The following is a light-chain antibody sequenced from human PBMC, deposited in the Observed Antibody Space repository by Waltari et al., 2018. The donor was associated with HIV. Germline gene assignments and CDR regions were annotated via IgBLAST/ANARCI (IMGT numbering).Light chain of an antibody. CDR1: RTVFYSSDNQNY. J-gene: IGKJ4*01. CDR2: WAS. CDR3: QQYYTVPPT. Sequence: DIVMTQSPDSLAVSLGERASINVTSSRTVFYSSDNQNYLAWYLQRPGQSPKVLIFWASTRAVGVPDRFRGSGSGTDFSLTLSSLQADDVGVYYCQQYYTVPPTFGGGTKVEI. V-gene: IGKV4-1*01.